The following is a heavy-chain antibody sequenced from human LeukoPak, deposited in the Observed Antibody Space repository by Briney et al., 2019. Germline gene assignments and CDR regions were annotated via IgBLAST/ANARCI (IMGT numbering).Heavy chain of an antibody. Sequence: SETLSLTCAVYGGSFSGYYWSWIRQPPGKGLEWLGEINHSGSTNYNPSLKSRVTISVDTSKNQFSLKLSSVTAADTAVYYCATWTPYGGKPYFDYWGQGTLVTVSS. CDR3: ATWTPYGGKPYFDY. CDR1: GGSFSGYY. CDR2: INHSGST. D-gene: IGHD4-23*01. J-gene: IGHJ4*02. V-gene: IGHV4-34*01.